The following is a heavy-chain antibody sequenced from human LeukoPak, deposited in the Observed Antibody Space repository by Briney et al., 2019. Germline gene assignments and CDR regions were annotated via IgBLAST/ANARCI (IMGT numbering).Heavy chain of an antibody. Sequence: SVKVSCKASGGTFSSYAISWVRQAPGQGLEWMGGIIPIFGTANYAQKFQGRVTITADKSTSTAYMELSSLRSEDTAVYYCARGDPARADILTGEYYYMDVWGKGTTVTVS. D-gene: IGHD3-9*01. V-gene: IGHV1-69*06. CDR3: ARGDPARADILTGEYYYMDV. CDR2: IIPIFGTA. J-gene: IGHJ6*03. CDR1: GGTFSSYA.